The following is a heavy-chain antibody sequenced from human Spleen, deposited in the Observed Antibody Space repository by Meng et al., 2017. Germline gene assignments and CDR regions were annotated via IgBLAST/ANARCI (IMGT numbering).Heavy chain of an antibody. CDR2: IDPKSGDT. CDR3: VRDEDISAAGKLFGDY. CDR1: GYNFPDYW. V-gene: IGHV1-2*06. D-gene: IGHD6-13*01. Sequence: ASVKVSCKPSGYNFPDYWLHWVRRAPGQGLEWMGRIDPKSGDTHYAQRFQGRVTMTGDTSISTAYMELSGLRSDDTAMYYCVRDEDISAAGKLFGDYWGQGTLVTSPQ. J-gene: IGHJ4*02.